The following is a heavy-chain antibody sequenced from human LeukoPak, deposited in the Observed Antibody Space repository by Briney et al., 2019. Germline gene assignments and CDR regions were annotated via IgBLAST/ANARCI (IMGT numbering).Heavy chain of an antibody. CDR2: INHSGST. D-gene: IGHD3-10*01. CDR1: GGSFSGYY. V-gene: IGHV4-34*01. CDR3: ARRYGGVIIKGYYFDY. J-gene: IGHJ4*02. Sequence: SETLSLTCAVYGGSFSGYYWSWIRQPPGKGLEWIGEINHSGSTNYNPSLKSRVTISVDTSKNQFSLKLSSVTAADTAVYYCARRYGGVIIKGYYFDYWGQGTLVTVSS.